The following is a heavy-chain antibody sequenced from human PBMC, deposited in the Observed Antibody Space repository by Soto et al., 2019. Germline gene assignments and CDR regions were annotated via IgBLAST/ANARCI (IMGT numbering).Heavy chain of an antibody. D-gene: IGHD3-22*01. CDR2: MYFGGSF. J-gene: IGHJ5*02. Sequence: QMQVQESGPGLVKPSETLSLTCTVSGASVSNGYWSWIRQPPGKGLEWIGFMYFGGSFNYNPSLTSRVTISVETSKNQFSMKLTSVTAADTAVYYWARSYYDSTGFAVGPWGQGTLVTVSS. CDR3: ARSYYDSTGFAVGP. CDR1: GASVSNGY. V-gene: IGHV4-59*02.